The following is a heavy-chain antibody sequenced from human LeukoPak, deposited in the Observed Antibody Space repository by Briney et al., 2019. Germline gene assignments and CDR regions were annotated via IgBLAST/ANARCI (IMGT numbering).Heavy chain of an antibody. CDR2: ISTYNGNT. CDR3: ASGREYCSGGSCYSSDDAFDI. D-gene: IGHD2-15*01. CDR1: GYTFNSYD. Sequence: ASVKVSCKASGYTFNSYDISWVRQAPGQGLEWMAWISTYNGNTNYALKVQGRDTMTTDTSTSTAYMELSRLRSDDTAVYYCASGREYCSGGSCYSSDDAFDIWGQGTMVAVSS. J-gene: IGHJ3*02. V-gene: IGHV1-18*01.